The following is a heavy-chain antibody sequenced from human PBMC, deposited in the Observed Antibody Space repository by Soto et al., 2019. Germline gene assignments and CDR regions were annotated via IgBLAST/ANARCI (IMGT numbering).Heavy chain of an antibody. CDR3: ARDLTPYSDYYDESSSETWFDP. J-gene: IGHJ5*02. Sequence: PGGSLRLSCAASGFTFSDYYMSWIRQPTGKGLEWVSYISKSGSITHYTDSVKGRFTISRDNAKNSLYLQMNSLRADDTALYYCARDLTPYSDYYDESSSETWFDPWGQGTLVTVSS. V-gene: IGHV3-11*01. CDR1: GFTFSDYY. D-gene: IGHD3-22*01. CDR2: ISKSGSIT.